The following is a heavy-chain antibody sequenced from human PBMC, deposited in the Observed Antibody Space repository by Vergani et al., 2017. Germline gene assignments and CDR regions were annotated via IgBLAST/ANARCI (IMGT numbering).Heavy chain of an antibody. CDR1: GGSISSYY. D-gene: IGHD1-1*01. Sequence: QVQLQESGPGLVKPSQTLSLTCTVSGGSISSYYWSWIRQPPGKGLEWIGYIYYSGSTNYNPSLKRRVTISVDTSKNQFSLKLSSVTAADTAVYYCARGEGALELDYWGQGTLVTVSS. CDR3: ARGEGALELDY. J-gene: IGHJ4*02. CDR2: IYYSGST. V-gene: IGHV4-59*01.